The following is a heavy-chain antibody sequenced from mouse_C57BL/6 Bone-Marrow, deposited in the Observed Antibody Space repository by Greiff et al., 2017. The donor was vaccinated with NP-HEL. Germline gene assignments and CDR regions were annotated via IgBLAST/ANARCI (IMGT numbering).Heavy chain of an antibody. J-gene: IGHJ4*01. D-gene: IGHD3-2*02. V-gene: IGHV2-5*01. Sequence: QVQLKESGPGLVQPSQSLSITCTVSGFSLTSYGVHWVRQSPGKGLEWLGVIWRGGSTDYNAAFMSRLSITKDNSKSHVFFKMNSLQADDTAIYYCAKKYGRQLRLQGYYYAMDYWGQGTSVTVSS. CDR1: GFSLTSYG. CDR3: AKKYGRQLRLQGYYYAMDY. CDR2: IWRGGST.